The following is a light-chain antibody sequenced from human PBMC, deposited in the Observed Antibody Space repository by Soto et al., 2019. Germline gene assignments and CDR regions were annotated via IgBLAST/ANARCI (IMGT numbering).Light chain of an antibody. CDR3: QQSYSNTLS. CDR2: ASS. V-gene: IGKV1-39*01. Sequence: DVRMTQSPSSLSASVGDTITITCRASRTINTYLNWFQLKPGKGPKLLIFASSTLQSGVPSRFSGSGSGADFSLTISSLQPEDFATYYCQQSYSNTLSFGGGTRV. CDR1: RTINTY. J-gene: IGKJ4*01.